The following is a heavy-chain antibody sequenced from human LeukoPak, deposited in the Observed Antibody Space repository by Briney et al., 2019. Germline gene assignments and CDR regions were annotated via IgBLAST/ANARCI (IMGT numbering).Heavy chain of an antibody. CDR1: GYTFTSYD. CDR2: MNPNSGNT. Sequence: ASVKVSCKASGYTFTSYDINWVRQATGQGLEWMGWMNPNSGNTGYAQKFQGRVTMTRNTSISTAYMELSSLRSEDTAVYYCARGSNSYCSGGSCYVLDPWGQGTLVTVSS. CDR3: ARGSNSYCSGGSCYVLDP. D-gene: IGHD2-15*01. J-gene: IGHJ5*02. V-gene: IGHV1-8*01.